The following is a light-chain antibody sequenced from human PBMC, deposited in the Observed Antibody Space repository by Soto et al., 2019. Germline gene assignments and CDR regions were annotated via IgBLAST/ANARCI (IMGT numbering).Light chain of an antibody. J-gene: IGLJ1*01. CDR2: GVS. CDR1: RSDVGSYNY. V-gene: IGLV2-14*01. Sequence: QSALTQPASVSGSPGQSITISCSGTRSDVGSYNYVAWYQQFTGKTPKILFYGVSNRPSGVSSRFSGSKSGNTASLTISGLQAEDEADYYCISYTGSSTSYVFGSGTKVTVL. CDR3: ISYTGSSTSYV.